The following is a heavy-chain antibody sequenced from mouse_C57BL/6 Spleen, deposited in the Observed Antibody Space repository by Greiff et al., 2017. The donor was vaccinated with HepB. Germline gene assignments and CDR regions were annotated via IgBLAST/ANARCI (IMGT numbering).Heavy chain of an antibody. J-gene: IGHJ4*01. CDR2: IDPENGDT. Sequence: EVQLQQSGAELVRPGASVKLSCTASGFNIKDDYMHWVKQRPEQGLEWIGWIDPENGDTEYASKFQGKATITADTSSNTAYLQLSSLTSEDTAVYYCTTSDGSSYYYAMDYWGQGTSVTVSS. CDR1: GFNIKDDY. CDR3: TTSDGSSYYYAMDY. V-gene: IGHV14-4*01. D-gene: IGHD1-1*01.